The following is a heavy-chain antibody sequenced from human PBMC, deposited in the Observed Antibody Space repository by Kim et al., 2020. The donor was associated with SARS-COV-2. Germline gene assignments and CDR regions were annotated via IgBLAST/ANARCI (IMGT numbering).Heavy chain of an antibody. CDR2: IYHSGST. CDR3: AREMLGYCSSTSCPDSPYFDY. Sequence: SETLSLTCAVSGGSISSSNWWSWVRQPPGKGLEWIGEIYHSGSTNYNPSLKSRVTISVDKSKNQFSLKLSSVTAADTAVYYCAREMLGYCSSTSCPDSPYFDYWGQGTLVTVSS. D-gene: IGHD2-2*01. V-gene: IGHV4-4*02. CDR1: GGSISSSNW. J-gene: IGHJ4*02.